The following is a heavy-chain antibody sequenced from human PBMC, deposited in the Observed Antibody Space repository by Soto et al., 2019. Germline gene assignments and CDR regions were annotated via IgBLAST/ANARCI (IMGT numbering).Heavy chain of an antibody. Sequence: SENLSVTCTVSGGFISRYYWSWIRQPPGKGLEWIGYIYYSGSTNYNPSLKSRVTISVDTSKNQFSLKLSSVTAADTAVYYCARIAARGLTRVIRLNYYYYYMDVWGKGTTVTVSS. J-gene: IGHJ6*03. CDR1: GGFISRYY. V-gene: IGHV4-59*01. D-gene: IGHD6-6*01. CDR2: IYYSGST. CDR3: ARIAARGLTRVIRLNYYYYYMDV.